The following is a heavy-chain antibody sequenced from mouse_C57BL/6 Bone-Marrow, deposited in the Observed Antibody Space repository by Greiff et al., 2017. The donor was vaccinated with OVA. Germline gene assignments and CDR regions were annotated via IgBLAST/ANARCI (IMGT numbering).Heavy chain of an antibody. CDR3: ARSGTTVVAPDY. Sequence: VQLQQPGAELVRPGTSVKLSCKASGYTFTSYWLHWVKPRPGQGLEWIGVIDPSASYTNYNQKLKGQATLTVDTSSSTAYMQRSSLTSEDSAVYYCARSGTTVVAPDYWGQGTTLTVSS. D-gene: IGHD1-1*01. J-gene: IGHJ2*01. CDR2: IDPSASYT. V-gene: IGHV1-59*01. CDR1: GYTFTSYW.